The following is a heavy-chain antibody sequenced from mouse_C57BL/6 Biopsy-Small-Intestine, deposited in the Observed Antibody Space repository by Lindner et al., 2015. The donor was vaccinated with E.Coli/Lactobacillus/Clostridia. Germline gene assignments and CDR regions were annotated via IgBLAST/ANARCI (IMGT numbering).Heavy chain of an antibody. V-gene: IGHV9-1*02. CDR3: ARDARVKVVYPYGLDV. CDR1: GYTFVSYA. CDR2: INTYTGKP. Sequence: VKVSCKASGYTFVSYALNWVRQAPGQGLEWMGWINTYTGKPTYAQDFTGRFAFSLDTSVSTAYLQISSLKAEDSAVYFCARDARVKVVYPYGLDVWGQGTTVTVSS. J-gene: IGHJ1*02. D-gene: IGHD1-3*01.